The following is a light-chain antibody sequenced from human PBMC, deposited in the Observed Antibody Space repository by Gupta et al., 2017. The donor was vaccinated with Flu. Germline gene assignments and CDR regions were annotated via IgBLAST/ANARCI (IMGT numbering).Light chain of an antibody. CDR2: KAS. CDR1: QNINTY. J-gene: IGKJ1*01. Sequence: DLQMTQSPSTLSASVGDRVAITCRASQNINTYLAWYQQKPGKAPKLLIYKASSIQSGVPSRFSGSGSGTQFTLTISSLQPDDFAIYYCQQYNNYLRTFGQGTKVEIK. V-gene: IGKV1-5*03. CDR3: QQYNNYLRT.